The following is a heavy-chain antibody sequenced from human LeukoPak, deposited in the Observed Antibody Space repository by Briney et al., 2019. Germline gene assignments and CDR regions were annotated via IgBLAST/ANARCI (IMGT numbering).Heavy chain of an antibody. CDR2: IIPIFGTA. D-gene: IGHD3-3*01. Sequence: GASVKVSCKASGGTFSSYAISWVRQAPGQGLEWMGGIIPIFGTANYAQKFQGRVTITRDTSASTAYMELNSLRSEDTAVYYCARDGTPLFYDFWSGYSHGWFDPWGQGTLVTVSS. J-gene: IGHJ5*02. CDR3: ARDGTPLFYDFWSGYSHGWFDP. CDR1: GGTFSSYA. V-gene: IGHV1-69*05.